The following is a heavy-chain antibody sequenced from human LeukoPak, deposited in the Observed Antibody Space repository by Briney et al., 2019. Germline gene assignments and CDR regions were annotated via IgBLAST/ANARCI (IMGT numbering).Heavy chain of an antibody. J-gene: IGHJ4*02. CDR2: IYHSGST. V-gene: IGHV4-59*12. Sequence: SETLSLTCTVSGGSISSYYWSWIRQPPGKGLEWIGYIYHSGSTYYNPSLKSRVTISVDRSKNQFSLKLSSVTAADTAVYYCARVATVVRGLETYFDYWGQGTLVTVSS. D-gene: IGHD3-10*01. CDR3: ARVATVVRGLETYFDY. CDR1: GGSISSYY.